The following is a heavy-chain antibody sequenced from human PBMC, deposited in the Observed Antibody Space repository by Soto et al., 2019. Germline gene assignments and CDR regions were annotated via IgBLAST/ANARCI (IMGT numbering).Heavy chain of an antibody. J-gene: IGHJ4*02. V-gene: IGHV3-48*01. Sequence: GSLRLSCAASGFTFSSYWMSWVRQAPGKGLEWLSYISPSGTSIYYADSVMGRFTISRDNAKNSLFLQMNSLRAEDTAVYYCARDTMRPGRFGYWGQGTLVTVSS. CDR2: ISPSGTSI. CDR1: GFTFSSYW. D-gene: IGHD1-1*01. CDR3: ARDTMRPGRFGY.